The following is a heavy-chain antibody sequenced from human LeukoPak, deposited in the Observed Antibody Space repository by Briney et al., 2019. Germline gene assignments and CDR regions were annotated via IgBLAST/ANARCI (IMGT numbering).Heavy chain of an antibody. CDR1: GGSISSYY. J-gene: IGHJ4*02. CDR2: IYYSGST. Sequence: SETLSLTCTVSGGSISSYYWSWIRQPPGKGLEWIGYIYYSGSTNYNPSLKSRVTISVDTSKNQFSLKLSSVTAADTAVYYCARHRHSSSWYEGAYYFDYWGQGTLVTVSS. D-gene: IGHD6-13*01. V-gene: IGHV4-59*08. CDR3: ARHRHSSSWYEGAYYFDY.